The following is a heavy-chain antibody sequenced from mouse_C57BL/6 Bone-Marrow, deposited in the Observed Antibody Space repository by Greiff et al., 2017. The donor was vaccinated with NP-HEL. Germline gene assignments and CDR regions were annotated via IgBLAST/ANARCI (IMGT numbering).Heavy chain of an antibody. J-gene: IGHJ1*03. Sequence: QVQLQQSGPGLVQPSQSLSITCTVSGFSLTSYGVHWVRQSPGKGLEWLGVIWSGGSTDYNAAFISRLSISKDTSKSQVFFKMNSLQADDTAIYYCARQRDDYDGDVYWYFDVWGTGTTVTVSS. V-gene: IGHV2-2*01. CDR1: GFSLTSYG. D-gene: IGHD2-4*01. CDR2: IWSGGST. CDR3: ARQRDDYDGDVYWYFDV.